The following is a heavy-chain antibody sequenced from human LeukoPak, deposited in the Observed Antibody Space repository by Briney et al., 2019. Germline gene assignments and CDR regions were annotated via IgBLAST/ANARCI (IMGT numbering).Heavy chain of an antibody. V-gene: IGHV3-7*04. CDR1: GFNFSTYW. D-gene: IGHD1-1*01. CDR3: ARGDDSSGDY. Sequence: AGGSLRLSCAASGFNFSTYWMSWVRQAPGKGLEWIANIHQDGNEKYYVDSVKGRFTISRDNAKKSLYLQMTSLRVEHTAVYYCARGDDSSGDYWGQGTLITVSS. CDR2: IHQDGNEK. J-gene: IGHJ4*02.